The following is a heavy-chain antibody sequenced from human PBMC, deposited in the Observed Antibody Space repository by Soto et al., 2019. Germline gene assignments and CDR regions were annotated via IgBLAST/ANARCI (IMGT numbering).Heavy chain of an antibody. D-gene: IGHD6-6*01. Sequence: GGSLRLSCTASGFTFGDYAMSWFRQAPGKGLEWVGFIRSKAYGGTTEYAASVKGRFTISRDDSKSIAYLQMNSLKTEDTAVYYCTRDRGSIAARPILGIDDYWGQGTLVTVSS. J-gene: IGHJ4*02. CDR3: TRDRGSIAARPILGIDDY. CDR1: GFTFGDYA. CDR2: IRSKAYGGTT. V-gene: IGHV3-49*03.